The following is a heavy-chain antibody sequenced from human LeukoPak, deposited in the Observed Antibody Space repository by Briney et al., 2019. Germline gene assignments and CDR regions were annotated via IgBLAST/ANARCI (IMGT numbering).Heavy chain of an antibody. CDR3: ARIPAGYGVDSGGY. V-gene: IGHV3-53*01. J-gene: IGHJ4*02. CDR2: IYNVGTT. Sequence: HPGGSLRLSCAASGFTVSSNYMTWVRQAPGQGLEWGSVIYNVGTTYYADSLQGRFTISRDNSKNTLYLQISSLRADDTAVYYCARIPAGYGVDSGGYWGQGTLVTVSS. D-gene: IGHD2-21*02. CDR1: GFTVSSNY.